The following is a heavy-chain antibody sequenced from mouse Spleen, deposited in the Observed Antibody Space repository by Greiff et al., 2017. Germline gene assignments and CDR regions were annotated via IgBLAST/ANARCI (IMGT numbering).Heavy chain of an antibody. D-gene: IGHD2-4*01. CDR2: IYPGDGDT. CDR3: ARGRLLDY. J-gene: IGHJ2*01. Sequence: VKLMESGAELVRPGSSVKISCKAPGYAFSSYWMNWVKQRPGQGLEWIGQIYPGDGDTNYNGKFKGKATLTADKSSSTAYMQLSSLTSEDSAVYFCARGRLLDYWGQGTTLTVSS. V-gene: IGHV1-80*01. CDR1: GYAFSSYW.